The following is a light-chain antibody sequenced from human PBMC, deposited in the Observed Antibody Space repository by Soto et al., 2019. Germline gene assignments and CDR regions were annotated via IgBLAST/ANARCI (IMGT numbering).Light chain of an antibody. V-gene: IGLV2-14*01. CDR1: SSNVGAYNY. J-gene: IGLJ2*01. CDR3: SSYTSTSTVV. Sequence: QSALTQPASVSGSPGQSVTISCTGTSSNVGAYNYVSWYQQHPGKVPKLMIYYVSDRPSGVSNRFSGSKSGNTASLTISGLQAEDEADYYCSSYTSTSTVVFGGGT. CDR2: YVS.